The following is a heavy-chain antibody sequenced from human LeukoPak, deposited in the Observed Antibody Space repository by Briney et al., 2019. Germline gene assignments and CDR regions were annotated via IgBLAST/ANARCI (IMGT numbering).Heavy chain of an antibody. CDR1: GGSISSGGYY. D-gene: IGHD3-3*01. V-gene: IGHV4-31*03. J-gene: IGHJ6*03. CDR2: IYYSGST. CDR3: ARGGGGIFGVAPYYYYYMDV. Sequence: SETLSLTCTVSGGSISSGGYYWSWIRQHPGKGLEWIGYIYYSGSTYYNPSLKSRVTISVDTSKNQFSLKLSSVTAADTAVYYCARGGGGIFGVAPYYYYYMDVWGKGATVTVSS.